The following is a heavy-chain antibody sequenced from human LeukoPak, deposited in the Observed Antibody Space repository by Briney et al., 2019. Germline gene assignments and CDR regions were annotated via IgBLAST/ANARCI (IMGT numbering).Heavy chain of an antibody. CDR2: IKQDGSEK. V-gene: IGHV3-7*01. D-gene: IGHD6-19*01. J-gene: IGHJ6*02. CDR1: GFTVSSFW. Sequence: GGSLRLSCAASGFTVSSFWMSWVRQAPGKGLKWVANIKQDGSEKYYVDSVKGRFTISRDNAKNSLYLQMNSLRAEDTAVYYCARVAPYSSGWLYYYYYGMDVWGQGTTVTVSS. CDR3: ARVAPYSSGWLYYYYYGMDV.